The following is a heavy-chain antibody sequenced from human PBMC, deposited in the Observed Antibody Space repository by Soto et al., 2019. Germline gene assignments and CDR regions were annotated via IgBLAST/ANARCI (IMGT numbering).Heavy chain of an antibody. V-gene: IGHV4-28*01. Sequence: QVQLQESGPGLVKPSDTLSLTCAVSGYSISSSNWWGWIRQPPGKGLEWIGYIYYSGTTYYNPSLKXLXTXSXDTSKNQFSLKLTSVTAVDTAVYYCARREIRGPIASWGQGTLVTVSS. D-gene: IGHD1-26*01. CDR1: GYSISSSNW. CDR2: IYYSGTT. J-gene: IGHJ4*02. CDR3: ARREIRGPIAS.